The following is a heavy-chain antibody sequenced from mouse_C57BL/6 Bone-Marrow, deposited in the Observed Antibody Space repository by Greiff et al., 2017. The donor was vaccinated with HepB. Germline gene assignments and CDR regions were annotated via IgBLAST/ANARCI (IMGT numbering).Heavy chain of an antibody. Sequence: DVKLQESGPVLVKPSQSLSLTCSVTGYSITSGYYWNWIRQSPGNKLEWMGYISYDGSNNYNPSLKNRIPITRDTSKNQFFLKLNSVTTEDTATYYCARKRMVGDGYSYYAMDYWGQGTSVTVSS. CDR2: ISYDGSN. CDR1: GYSITSGYY. V-gene: IGHV3-6*01. CDR3: ARKRMVGDGYSYYAMDY. D-gene: IGHD2-3*01. J-gene: IGHJ4*01.